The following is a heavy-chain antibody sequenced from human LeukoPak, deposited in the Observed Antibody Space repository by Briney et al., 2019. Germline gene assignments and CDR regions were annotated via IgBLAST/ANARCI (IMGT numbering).Heavy chain of an antibody. Sequence: PGGSLRLSCAASGFTFSSYGMHWVRQAPGKGLEWVAVISYDGSNKYYADSVKDRFTISRDNSKNTLYLQMNSLRAEDTAVYYCAKEGYDILTGPRRYYYYYGMDVWGQGTTVTVSS. CDR3: AKEGYDILTGPRRYYYYYGMDV. J-gene: IGHJ6*02. V-gene: IGHV3-30*18. CDR1: GFTFSSYG. CDR2: ISYDGSNK. D-gene: IGHD3-9*01.